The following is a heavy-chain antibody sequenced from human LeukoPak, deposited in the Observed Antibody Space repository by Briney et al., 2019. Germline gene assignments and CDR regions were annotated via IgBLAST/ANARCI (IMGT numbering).Heavy chain of an antibody. CDR3: ARFRLSDSRSKHYYFYYPMDV. Sequence: ASVKVSCKASDYSFSEFYIHWVRQAPGQGLDWMGLINPDNGDTNYAQKFQGRVTMTRYTSKITAYMELSRLRSDDTAVYYCARFRLSDSRSKHYYFYYPMDVWGQGTAVTVSS. CDR2: INPDNGDT. CDR1: DYSFSEFY. D-gene: IGHD5-12*01. J-gene: IGHJ6*02. V-gene: IGHV1-2*02.